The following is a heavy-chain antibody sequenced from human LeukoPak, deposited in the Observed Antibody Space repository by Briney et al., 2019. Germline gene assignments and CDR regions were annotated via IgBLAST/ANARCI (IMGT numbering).Heavy chain of an antibody. CDR1: GFTSGHYA. V-gene: IGHV3-23*01. CDR3: ARGKRVGVGSPLDY. J-gene: IGHJ4*02. CDR2: ISGSGDRT. D-gene: IGHD1-26*01. Sequence: GGSLRLSCAASGFTSGHYATTWVRQAPGKGLEWVASISGSGDRTYYADSVMGRFTVSRDNSKNTLSLQMDSLRAEDTAVYYCARGKRVGVGSPLDYWGQGTLVTVSS.